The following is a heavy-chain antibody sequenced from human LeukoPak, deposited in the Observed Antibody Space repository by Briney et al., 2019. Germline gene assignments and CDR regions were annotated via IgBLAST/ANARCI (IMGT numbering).Heavy chain of an antibody. V-gene: IGHV3-20*01. J-gene: IGHJ4*02. CDR2: ISWNGGSI. Sequence: GGSLRLSCAASGFRFEDYGKTWVRKGPGKGKEWVSVISWNGGSIGYAESVMRRFTISRDNAKKSMYLQMNSLRAEDRALYHCARNDYYGSGNYWYLDYWGQGTLVTVSS. CDR1: GFRFEDYG. CDR3: ARNDYYGSGNYWYLDY. D-gene: IGHD3-10*01.